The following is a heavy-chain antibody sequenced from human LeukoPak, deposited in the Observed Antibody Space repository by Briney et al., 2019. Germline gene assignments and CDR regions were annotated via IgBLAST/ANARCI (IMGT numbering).Heavy chain of an antibody. D-gene: IGHD6-6*01. J-gene: IGHJ6*03. V-gene: IGHV4-4*09. Sequence: SETLSLTCTVSGGSISSYYWSWIRQPPGKGLEWIGYIYTSGSTNYNPSLKSRVTISVDTSKNQFSLKLSSVTAADTAVYYCARANGSSSPSYSTMDVWGKGTPATVS. CDR2: IYTSGST. CDR3: ARANGSSSPSYSTMDV. CDR1: GGSISSYY.